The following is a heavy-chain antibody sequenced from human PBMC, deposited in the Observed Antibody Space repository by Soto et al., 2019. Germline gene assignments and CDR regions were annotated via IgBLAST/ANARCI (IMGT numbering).Heavy chain of an antibody. CDR2: INHSGST. Sequence: SETLSLTCAVYGGSFSGYYWSWIRQPPGKGLEWIGEINHSGSTNYNPSLKSRVTISVDTSKNQFSLKLSSVTAADTAVYYCALFPNWAPSYYFDYWGQGTLVTVSS. J-gene: IGHJ4*02. V-gene: IGHV4-34*01. D-gene: IGHD1-1*01. CDR1: GGSFSGYY. CDR3: ALFPNWAPSYYFDY.